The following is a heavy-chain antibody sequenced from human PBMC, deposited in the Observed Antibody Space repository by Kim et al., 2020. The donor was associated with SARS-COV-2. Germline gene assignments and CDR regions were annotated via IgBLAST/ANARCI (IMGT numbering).Heavy chain of an antibody. Sequence: NPSLKSRVTTSVDTSKNQFSLKVNSVTAAATAVYYCARADTRYYYYAMDVWGQGTTVTVSS. V-gene: IGHV4-39*07. CDR3: ARADTRYYYYAMDV. J-gene: IGHJ6*02. D-gene: IGHD5-18*01.